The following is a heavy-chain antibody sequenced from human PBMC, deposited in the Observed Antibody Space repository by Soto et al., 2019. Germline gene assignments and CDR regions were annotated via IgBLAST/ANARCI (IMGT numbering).Heavy chain of an antibody. V-gene: IGHV4-59*01. D-gene: IGHD5-12*01. CDR1: GGSISSYY. J-gene: IGHJ4*02. Sequence: SETLSLTCTVSGGSISSYYCSWIRRPPWKGLEWIGYIYYSGSTNYNPSLKSRVNISLDTSKNQFSLKLSSVTAADTAVYYCARVDIVATGNFDYCGQGTLVTVCS. CDR3: ARVDIVATGNFDY. CDR2: IYYSGST.